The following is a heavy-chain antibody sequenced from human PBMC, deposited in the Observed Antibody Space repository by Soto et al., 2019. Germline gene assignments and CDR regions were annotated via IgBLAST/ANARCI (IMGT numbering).Heavy chain of an antibody. CDR1: GFTFDEYA. D-gene: IGHD3-10*01. V-gene: IGHV3-9*01. Sequence: DVQLMESGGGLVQPGRSLRLSCAASGFTFDEYAMHWVRQAPGKGLEWVSGISWNSDNIGYADSVKGRFTISRDNAKNSLYLQMNSLRAEDTALYYCAKDRYGYGSGSQFDYWGQGTLVTVSS. CDR3: AKDRYGYGSGSQFDY. CDR2: ISWNSDNI. J-gene: IGHJ4*02.